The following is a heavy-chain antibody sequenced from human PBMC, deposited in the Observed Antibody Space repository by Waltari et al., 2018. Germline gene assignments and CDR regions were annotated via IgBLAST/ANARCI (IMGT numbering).Heavy chain of an antibody. CDR1: GFTFDDSA. J-gene: IGHJ4*02. CDR3: AKAAYDSSGYYYFDY. V-gene: IGHV3-9*03. Sequence: EVQLVESGGGLVQPGRSLRLSCAASGFTFDDSAMHWVRQAPGKGLEWVSGISWNSGSIGYADSVKGRFTISRDNAKNSLYLQMNSLRAEDMALYYCAKAAYDSSGYYYFDYWGQGTLVTVSS. CDR2: ISWNSGSI. D-gene: IGHD3-22*01.